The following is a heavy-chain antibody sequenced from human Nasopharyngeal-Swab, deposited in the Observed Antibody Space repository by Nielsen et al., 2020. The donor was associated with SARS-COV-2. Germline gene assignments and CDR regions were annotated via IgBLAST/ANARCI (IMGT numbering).Heavy chain of an antibody. Sequence: GESLKISCAASGFTFNNYAMSWVRQAPGKGLEWVSAISGSGGTTYYADSVKGRFTISRDDSKNTLYLQMNSLRAEDTAVYYCARKVVVSAAFDIWGQGTMVTVSS. V-gene: IGHV3-23*01. CDR2: ISGSGGTT. CDR3: ARKVVVSAAFDI. CDR1: GFTFNNYA. D-gene: IGHD5/OR15-5a*01. J-gene: IGHJ3*02.